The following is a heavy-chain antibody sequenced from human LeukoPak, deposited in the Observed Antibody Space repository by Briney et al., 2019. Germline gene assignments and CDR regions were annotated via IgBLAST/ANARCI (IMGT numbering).Heavy chain of an antibody. J-gene: IGHJ6*02. CDR2: TYYRSKWYN. D-gene: IGHD2-21*01. CDR1: GDSVSSNSAA. CDR3: ARDGDPGLYYYYYYGMDV. Sequence: SQTLSLTCAISGDSVSSNSAAWNWIRQSPSRGLEWLGRTYYRSKWYNDYAVSVKSRITINPDTSKNQFSLQLNSVTPEDTAVYYCARDGDPGLYYYYYYGMDVWGQGTRVTVSS. V-gene: IGHV6-1*01.